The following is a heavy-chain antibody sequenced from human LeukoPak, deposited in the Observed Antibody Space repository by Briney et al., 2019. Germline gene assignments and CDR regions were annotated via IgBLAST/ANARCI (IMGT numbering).Heavy chain of an antibody. J-gene: IGHJ6*02. V-gene: IGHV1-46*01. CDR1: GYTFTSYY. CDR2: INPSGGST. Sequence: VASVKLSCKASGYTFTSYYMHWVRQAPGQGLEWMGIINPSGGSTSYAQKFQGRVTMTRDTSTSTVYMELSSLRSEDTAVYYCARDLAGYSYGGYYYYGMDVWGQGTTVTVSS. CDR3: ARDLAGYSYGGYYYYGMDV. D-gene: IGHD5-18*01.